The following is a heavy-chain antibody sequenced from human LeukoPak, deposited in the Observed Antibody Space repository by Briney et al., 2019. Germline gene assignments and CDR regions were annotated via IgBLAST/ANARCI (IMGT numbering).Heavy chain of an antibody. J-gene: IGHJ4*02. CDR3: ASFPERYFDY. CDR2: IYYSGST. CDR1: GGSISSSSYY. V-gene: IGHV4-39*07. D-gene: IGHD2/OR15-2a*01. Sequence: SETLSLTCTVSGGSISSSSYYWGWIRQPPGKGLEWIGSIYYSGSTYYNPSLKSRVTISVDTSKNQFSLKLSSVTAADTAVYYCASFPERYFDYWGQGTLVTVSS.